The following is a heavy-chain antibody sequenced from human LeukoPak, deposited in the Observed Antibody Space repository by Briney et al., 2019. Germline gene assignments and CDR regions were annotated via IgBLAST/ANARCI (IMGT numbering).Heavy chain of an antibody. J-gene: IGHJ4*02. V-gene: IGHV3-11*01. Sequence: GGSLRLSCAASGFTFSDYYMSWIRQAPGKGLEWVSYISSSGSTIYYADSVKGRSTISRDNAKNSLYLQMNSLRAEDTAVYYCARDIPDIVATDTGDYFDYWGQGTLVTVSS. CDR3: ARDIPDIVATDTGDYFDY. CDR2: ISSSGSTI. D-gene: IGHD5-12*01. CDR1: GFTFSDYY.